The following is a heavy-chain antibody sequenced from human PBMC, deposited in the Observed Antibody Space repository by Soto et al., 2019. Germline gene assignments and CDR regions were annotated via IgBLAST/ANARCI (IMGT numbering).Heavy chain of an antibody. J-gene: IGHJ6*02. CDR2: ISADNGDT. CDR3: ARVRFSSESGDDWFHDKYYGLDV. D-gene: IGHD5-12*01. V-gene: IGHV1-18*01. CDR1: GYIFTNYG. Sequence: QLVQSGAEVKKPGASVRVSCKASGYIFTNYGISWVRQAPGQGLEWMGWISADNGDTDYAHKVQGRVTMTTDTSTSTAYMDLRSLRSDDTAVYYCARVRFSSESGDDWFHDKYYGLDVWGQGTTVTVSS.